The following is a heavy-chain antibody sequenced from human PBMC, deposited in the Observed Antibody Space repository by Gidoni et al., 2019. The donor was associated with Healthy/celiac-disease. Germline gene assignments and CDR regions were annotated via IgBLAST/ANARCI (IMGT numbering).Heavy chain of an antibody. J-gene: IGHJ4*02. CDR2: INAGKGNT. CDR1: GYTFIYYA. V-gene: IGHV1-3*01. CDR3: ARDYYDSGDY. Sequence: VQLVRSGAELKNHGVSVKASCKPSGYTFIYYARHCVLPADGQRLEWMRWINAGKGNTKYTQKFQGRVTITSDTSASKAYMELSSLRSKDTAVYYGARDYYDSGDYWGQGTLVTGSS. D-gene: IGHD3-22*01.